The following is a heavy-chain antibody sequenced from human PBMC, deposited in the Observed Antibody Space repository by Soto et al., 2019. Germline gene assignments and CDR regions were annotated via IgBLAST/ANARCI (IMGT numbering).Heavy chain of an antibody. CDR3: AKDMWDIVATIGAGGYYFDY. V-gene: IGHV3-9*01. D-gene: IGHD5-12*01. CDR2: ISWNSGSI. CDR1: GFTFDDYA. J-gene: IGHJ4*02. Sequence: EVQLVESGGGLVQPGRSLRLSCAASGFTFDDYAMHWVRQAPGKGLEWVSGISWNSGSIGYADSVKGRFTISRDNANNSLYLQMNSLRAEDTALYYCAKDMWDIVATIGAGGYYFDYWGQGTLVTVSS.